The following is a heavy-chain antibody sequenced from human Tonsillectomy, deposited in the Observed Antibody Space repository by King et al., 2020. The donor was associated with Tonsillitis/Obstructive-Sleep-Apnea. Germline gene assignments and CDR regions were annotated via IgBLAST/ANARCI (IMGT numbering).Heavy chain of an antibody. CDR2: IYSAGNT. V-gene: IGHV3-53*01. Sequence: VQLVQSGGGLIQPGGSLRLSCAASGFTVSSNYMSWVRQAPGKGLEWVSLIYSAGNTYYADSVKGRFTLSRDNSKNTLYLQMNSLRAEETAVYYCARVDDFWSGYLDYWGQGTLVTVSS. CDR1: GFTVSSNY. J-gene: IGHJ4*02. D-gene: IGHD3-3*01. CDR3: ARVDDFWSGYLDY.